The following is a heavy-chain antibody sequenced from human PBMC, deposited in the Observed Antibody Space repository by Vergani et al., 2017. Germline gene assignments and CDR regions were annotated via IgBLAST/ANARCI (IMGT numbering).Heavy chain of an antibody. J-gene: IGHJ4*02. CDR3: ARDLAIAAADEYYFDY. Sequence: QLQLQESGPGLVKPSETLSLTCTVSGGSISSSSYYWGWIRQPPGKGLEWIGSIYYSGSTYYNPSLKSRVTISVDTSKNQFSLKLSSVTAADTAVYYCARDLAIAAADEYYFDYWGQGTLVTVSS. CDR2: IYYSGST. CDR1: GGSISSSSYY. V-gene: IGHV4-39*07. D-gene: IGHD6-13*01.